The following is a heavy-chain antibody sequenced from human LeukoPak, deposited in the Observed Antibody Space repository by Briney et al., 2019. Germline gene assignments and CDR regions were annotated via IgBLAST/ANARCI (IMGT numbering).Heavy chain of an antibody. Sequence: PGGSLRLSCAASGFTFSSYAMSWVRQAPEKGLDWVSTISGMGGGTYYADSGKGRFTISRNNSTNMLYLQMNSLCVEDTAIYYCVKDLGRYRNNCFDYWGQGTLVTVSS. J-gene: IGHJ4*02. V-gene: IGHV3-23*01. CDR2: ISGMGGGT. CDR3: VKDLGRYRNNCFDY. D-gene: IGHD1-26*01. CDR1: GFTFSSYA.